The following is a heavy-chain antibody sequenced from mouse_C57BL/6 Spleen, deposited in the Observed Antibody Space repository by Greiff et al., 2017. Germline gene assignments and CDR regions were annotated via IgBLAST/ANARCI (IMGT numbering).Heavy chain of an antibody. J-gene: IGHJ3*01. CDR1: GYTFTSYW. D-gene: IGHD2-4*01. Sequence: QVHVKQPGAELVMPGASVKLSCKASGYTFTSYWMHWVKQRPGQGLEWIGEIDPSDSYTNYNQKFKGKSTLTVDKSSSTAYMQLSSLTSEDSAVYYCAVDYGGFAYWGQGTLVTVSA. V-gene: IGHV1-69*01. CDR2: IDPSDSYT. CDR3: AVDYGGFAY.